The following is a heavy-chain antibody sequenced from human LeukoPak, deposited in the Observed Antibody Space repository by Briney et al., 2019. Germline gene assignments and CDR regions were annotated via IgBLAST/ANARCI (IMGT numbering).Heavy chain of an antibody. CDR1: GYTFTGYY. J-gene: IGHJ4*02. V-gene: IGHV1-2*02. D-gene: IGHD1-26*01. Sequence: GASVKVSCKASGYTFTGYYMHWVRQAPGQGLEWMGWINPNSGGTNYAQKFQGRVTMTRDTSISTAYMELSRLRSDDTAVYYCARAAWEQSDPFDYWGQGTLVTVSS. CDR3: ARAAWEQSDPFDY. CDR2: INPNSGGT.